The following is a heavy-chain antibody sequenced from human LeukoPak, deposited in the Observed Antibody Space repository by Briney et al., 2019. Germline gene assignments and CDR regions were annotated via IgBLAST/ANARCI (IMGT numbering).Heavy chain of an antibody. J-gene: IGHJ4*02. CDR2: IYYSGST. Sequence: SETLSLTCTVSGGSITSGSYYWSWIRQPPGKGLEWIGYIYYSGSTNYNPSLKSRVTISVDTSKNQFSLKLSSVTAEDTAVYYCARDDVGGHWGQGTLVTVSS. CDR3: ARDDVGGH. V-gene: IGHV4-61*01. CDR1: GGSITSGSYY. D-gene: IGHD3-16*01.